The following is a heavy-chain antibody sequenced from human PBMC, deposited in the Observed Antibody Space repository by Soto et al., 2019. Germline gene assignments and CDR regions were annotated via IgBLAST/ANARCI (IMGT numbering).Heavy chain of an antibody. D-gene: IGHD6-6*01. V-gene: IGHV3-64*01. J-gene: IGHJ6*03. Sequence: QAGGSLRLSCAASGFTLSGYAMDWVRQAPGKGLEYVSGISSNGVGTYYAKYVQGRFTISRDNSKNTVYLQMGSLRPEDMAVYYCARRARPDFYYMDVWGKGTTVTVSS. CDR3: ARRARPDFYYMDV. CDR1: GFTLSGYA. CDR2: ISSNGVGT.